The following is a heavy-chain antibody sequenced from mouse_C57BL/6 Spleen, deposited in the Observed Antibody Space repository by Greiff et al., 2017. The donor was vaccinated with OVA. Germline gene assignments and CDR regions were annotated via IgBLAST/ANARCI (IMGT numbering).Heavy chain of an antibody. CDR3: ARSGDYGTIMDY. CDR2: INPNNGGT. Sequence: SGPELVKPGASVKIPCKASGYTFTDYNMDWVKQSHGKSLEWIGDINPNNGGTIYDQKFKGKATLTVYKSSSTAYMELRSLTSEDTAVYYCARSGDYGTIMDYWGQGTSVTVSS. D-gene: IGHD2-1*01. J-gene: IGHJ4*01. V-gene: IGHV1-18*01. CDR1: GYTFTDYN.